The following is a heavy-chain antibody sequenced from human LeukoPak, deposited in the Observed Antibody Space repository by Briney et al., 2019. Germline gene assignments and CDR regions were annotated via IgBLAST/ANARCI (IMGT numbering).Heavy chain of an antibody. CDR3: GRDPKLGIRGYTYGYIDF. D-gene: IGHD5-18*01. J-gene: IGHJ4*02. CDR2: INTNTGNP. CDR1: GYTFTGYF. V-gene: IGHV7-4-1*02. Sequence: GASVKVSCKASGYTFTGYFIHWVRQAPGQGLEWMGWINTNTGNPTYAQGFFTGRYVFSLDTSVNTAYLQITGLKADDTAVYYCGRDPKLGIRGYTYGYIDFWGQGTLVTVAS.